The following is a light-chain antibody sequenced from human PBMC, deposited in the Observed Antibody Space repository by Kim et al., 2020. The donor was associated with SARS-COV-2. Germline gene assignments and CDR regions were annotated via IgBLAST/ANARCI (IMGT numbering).Light chain of an antibody. CDR1: QSVGNTY. V-gene: IGKV3-20*01. Sequence: EIVLTQSPATLSLSPGERAILSCRASQSVGNTYLAWYQQKPGLAPRLLIYGTSNRATGIPDRFSGSGSGTDFTLTISRLEPEDFAVYYCQQYGSSPWTFGQGTKVDIK. CDR3: QQYGSSPWT. CDR2: GTS. J-gene: IGKJ1*01.